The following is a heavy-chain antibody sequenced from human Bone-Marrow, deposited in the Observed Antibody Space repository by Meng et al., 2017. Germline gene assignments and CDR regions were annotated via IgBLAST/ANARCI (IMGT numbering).Heavy chain of an antibody. D-gene: IGHD3-22*01. J-gene: IGHJ6*02. CDR2: ISHSGST. CDR1: GDSISSGNW. V-gene: IGHV4-4*02. CDR3: ARVLTYYYDSSGYYFRPHGMDV. Sequence: SETLSLTCAVSGDSISSGNWWSWVRQPPGKGLEWIGEISHSGSTNYNVSLKSRVSISGDKSKNQFSLKLSSVTAADTAVYYCARVLTYYYDSSGYYFRPHGMDVWGQGTTVTVSS.